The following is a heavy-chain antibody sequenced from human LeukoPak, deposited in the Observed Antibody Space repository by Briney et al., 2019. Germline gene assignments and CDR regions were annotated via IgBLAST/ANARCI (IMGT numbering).Heavy chain of an antibody. Sequence: SVKVSCKASGGTFSSYAISWVRQAPGQGLERMGRIIPIFGTANYAQKFQGRVTITTDESTSTAYMELSSLRSEDTAVYYCARGLMTTVTTYDYWGQGTLVTVSS. V-gene: IGHV1-69*05. CDR1: GGTFSSYA. J-gene: IGHJ4*02. CDR3: ARGLMTTVTTYDY. CDR2: IIPIFGTA. D-gene: IGHD4-17*01.